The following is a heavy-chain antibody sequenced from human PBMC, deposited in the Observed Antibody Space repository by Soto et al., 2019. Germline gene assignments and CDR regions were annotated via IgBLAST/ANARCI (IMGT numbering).Heavy chain of an antibody. Sequence: QVQLQESGPGLLKPSQTLSLTCSVSGGSISSGTYYWSWIRHRPGKGLEWIGYMYNSGTSSYSPSLKSRSVLSVDTSKNQFSLKLTSVTAADTATYFFARRLSGSSAFDYWGLGIWVTVSS. J-gene: IGHJ4*01. V-gene: IGHV4-31*03. D-gene: IGHD2-15*01. CDR2: MYNSGTS. CDR1: GGSISSGTYY. CDR3: ARRLSGSSAFDY.